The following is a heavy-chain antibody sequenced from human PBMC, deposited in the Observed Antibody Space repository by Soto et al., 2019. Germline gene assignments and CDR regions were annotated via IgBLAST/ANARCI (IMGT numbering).Heavy chain of an antibody. CDR2: ISPSGDAT. CDR3: VRRMLPGYYFDY. D-gene: IGHD3-10*02. J-gene: IGHJ4*02. V-gene: IGHV1-46*03. Sequence: QVQLVQSGAEVKKPGASVKVSCKASGDSITNYFMHWVRQAPGQGLEWMGMISPSGDATAYTQKFQGRVTMTRDTATGTVYMELSSLRSEDTAVYYCVRRMLPGYYFDYWGQGTLVTVSS. CDR1: GDSITNYF.